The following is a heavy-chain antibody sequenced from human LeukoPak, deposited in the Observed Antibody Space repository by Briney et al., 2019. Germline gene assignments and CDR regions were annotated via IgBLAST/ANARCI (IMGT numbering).Heavy chain of an antibody. Sequence: SETLSLTCAVYGGSFSDYDWSWIRQPPGKGLEWIGEINQSGSTNCDPSLKSRVGMSIDTSKSQFSLNLRSVTAADTAVYYCARGFWEQWLGGGFDYWGQGTLVTVSS. D-gene: IGHD6-19*01. J-gene: IGHJ4*02. CDR2: INQSGST. CDR1: GGSFSDYD. V-gene: IGHV4-34*01. CDR3: ARGFWEQWLGGGFDY.